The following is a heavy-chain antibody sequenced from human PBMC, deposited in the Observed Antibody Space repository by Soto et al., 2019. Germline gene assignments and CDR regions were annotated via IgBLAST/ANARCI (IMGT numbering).Heavy chain of an antibody. CDR2: IVVGSGNT. V-gene: IGHV1-58*01. CDR3: AADKSDSRSSRVDY. Sequence: VSCNASLFTFTSSAVQWVRQARGQRLEWIGWIVVGSGNTNYAQKFQERVTITRDMSTSTAYMELSSLRSEDTAVYYCAADKSDSRSSRVDYWGQGTLVTVSS. J-gene: IGHJ4*02. D-gene: IGHD6-6*01. CDR1: LFTFTSSA.